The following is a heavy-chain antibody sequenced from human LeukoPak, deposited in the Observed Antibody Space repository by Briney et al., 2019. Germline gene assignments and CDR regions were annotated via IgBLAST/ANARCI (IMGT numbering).Heavy chain of an antibody. CDR1: GGSFSGYY. CDR3: ARAPRKVVATIFTPFDY. J-gene: IGHJ4*02. Sequence: PSETLSLTCAVYGGSFSGYYWSWIRQPPGKGLEWIGEINHSGSTNYNPSLKSRVTISVDTSKNQFSLKLSSVTAADTAVYYCARAPRKVVATIFTPFDYWAREPWSPSPQ. CDR2: INHSGST. V-gene: IGHV4-34*01. D-gene: IGHD5-12*01.